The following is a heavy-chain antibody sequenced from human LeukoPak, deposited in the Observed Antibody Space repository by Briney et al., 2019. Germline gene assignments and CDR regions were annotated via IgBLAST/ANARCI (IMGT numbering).Heavy chain of an antibody. Sequence: SDTLSLPCTVSGGHISSRHYYWGWIRQPPGKGLEWIGSMSYSGSTYYSPSLKSRVTISVDTSKNQFSLSLNSVTAADTAVYYCARRYSSAWFFDYWGQGTLVTVSS. V-gene: IGHV4-39*01. D-gene: IGHD6-19*01. CDR2: MSYSGST. CDR1: GGHISSRHYY. J-gene: IGHJ4*02. CDR3: ARRYSSAWFFDY.